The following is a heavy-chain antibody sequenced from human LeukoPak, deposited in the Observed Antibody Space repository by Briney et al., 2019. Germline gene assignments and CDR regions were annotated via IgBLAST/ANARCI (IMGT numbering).Heavy chain of an antibody. CDR1: GGSISSGGYY. J-gene: IGHJ4*02. D-gene: IGHD3-22*01. V-gene: IGHV4-31*03. Sequence: PSETLSLTCTVSGGSISSGGYYWSWIRQHPGKGLEWIGYIYYSGSTYYNPSLKSRVTISVDTSKNQFSLKLSSVTAADTAVYYCARSEYYYDSSGYFTHWGQGTLVTVSS. CDR2: IYYSGST. CDR3: ARSEYYYDSSGYFTH.